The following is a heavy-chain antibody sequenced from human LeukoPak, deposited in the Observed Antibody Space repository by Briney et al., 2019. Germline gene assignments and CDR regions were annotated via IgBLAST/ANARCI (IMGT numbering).Heavy chain of an antibody. CDR3: ARGPAPYSSTPADY. J-gene: IGHJ4*02. CDR2: IWYDGSNK. V-gene: IGHV3-33*01. D-gene: IGHD6-13*01. CDR1: GFTFSSYG. Sequence: AGRSLRLSCAASGFTFSSYGMHWVRQAPGKGLEWVAVIWYDGSNKYYADSVKGRFTISRDNSKNTLYLQMNSLRAEDTAVYYCARGPAPYSSTPADYWGQGTLVTVSP.